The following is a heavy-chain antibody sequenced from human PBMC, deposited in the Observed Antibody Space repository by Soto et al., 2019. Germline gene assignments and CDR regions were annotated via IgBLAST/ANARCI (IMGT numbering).Heavy chain of an antibody. CDR1: GGSISSYY. CDR3: GKDADY. Sequence: SETLSLTCTVSGGSISSYYWSWIRQPPGKGLEWIGYIYYSGSTNYNPSLKSRVTISVDTSKNQFSLKLSSVTAADTAVYYCGKDADYWGQGTLVTVSS. J-gene: IGHJ4*02. CDR2: IYYSGST. V-gene: IGHV4-59*08.